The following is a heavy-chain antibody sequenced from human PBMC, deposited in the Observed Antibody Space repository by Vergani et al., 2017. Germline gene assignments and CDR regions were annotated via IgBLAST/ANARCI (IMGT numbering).Heavy chain of an antibody. V-gene: IGHV1-8*03. J-gene: IGHJ6*02. D-gene: IGHD6-13*01. Sequence: HVHLVQSGAEVKKPGASVKVSCKVSGYTFSRYDINWARQATGQGLEWMGWMNSNSGNTGYAQKFQGRVTITRNTSKSTAYMEVSSLRSEDTAVYYCARGGSSNSWYVGSSYYYDGMDVWDQGTTVTVSS. CDR3: ARGGSSNSWYVGSSYYYDGMDV. CDR1: GYTFSRYD. CDR2: MNSNSGNT.